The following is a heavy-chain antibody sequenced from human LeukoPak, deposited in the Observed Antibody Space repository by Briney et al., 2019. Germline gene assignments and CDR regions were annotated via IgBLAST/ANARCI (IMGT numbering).Heavy chain of an antibody. CDR2: MNPNSGNT. Sequence: GASVKVSCKASGYTFTSYDINWVRQATGQGLEWMGWMNPNSGNTGYAQKFQGRVTMTRNTSTSTAYMELSSLRSEDTAVYYCARGAKYYDILTGYYTFDYWGQGTLVTVSS. CDR1: GYTFTSYD. CDR3: ARGAKYYDILTGYYTFDY. D-gene: IGHD3-9*01. V-gene: IGHV1-8*01. J-gene: IGHJ4*02.